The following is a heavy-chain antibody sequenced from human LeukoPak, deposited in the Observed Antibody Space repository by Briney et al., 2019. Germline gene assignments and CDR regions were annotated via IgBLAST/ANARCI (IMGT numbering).Heavy chain of an antibody. J-gene: IGHJ4*02. CDR1: GFTLSSRW. Sequence: GGSLRLSCVVSGFTLSSRWMMWVRQAPGEGLEWMTNINRDGSEKNYVDSVKGRFTITRDNAENSLYLQTNSLKVEDSAIYYCATYDSWSGYNIAYWGQGTLVTVSS. V-gene: IGHV3-7*03. D-gene: IGHD3-3*01. CDR3: ATYDSWSGYNIAY. CDR2: INRDGSEK.